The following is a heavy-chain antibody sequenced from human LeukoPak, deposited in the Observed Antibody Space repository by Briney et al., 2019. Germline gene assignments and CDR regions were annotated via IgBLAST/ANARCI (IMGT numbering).Heavy chain of an antibody. D-gene: IGHD3-10*01. CDR3: ARGSGGSGSYCSQNEYYYYYGMDV. J-gene: IGHJ6*04. V-gene: IGHV1-2*04. Sequence: ASVKVSCKASGYTFTGYYMHWVRQAPGQGLEWMGWINPNSGGTNYAQKFQGWVTMTRDTSISTAYMELSRLRSDDTAVYYCARGSGGSGSYCSQNEYYYYYGMDVWGKGTTVTVSS. CDR1: GYTFTGYY. CDR2: INPNSGGT.